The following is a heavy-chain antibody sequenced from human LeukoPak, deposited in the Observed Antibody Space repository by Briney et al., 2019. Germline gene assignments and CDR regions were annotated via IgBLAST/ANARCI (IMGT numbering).Heavy chain of an antibody. J-gene: IGHJ4*02. CDR3: ATGRWYCDY. Sequence: GGSLRLSCAASGFTFSSYAMSWVRQAPGKGLERVSLISGSGASTYYADSTKGRFTISRDNSKNTLYLQMNSLRAEDTAVYYCATGRWYCDYWGQGTLVTVSS. D-gene: IGHD6-13*01. CDR1: GFTFSSYA. V-gene: IGHV3-23*01. CDR2: ISGSGAST.